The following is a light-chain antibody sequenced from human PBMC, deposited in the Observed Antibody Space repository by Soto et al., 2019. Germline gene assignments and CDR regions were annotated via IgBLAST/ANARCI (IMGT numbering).Light chain of an antibody. CDR2: DAS. CDR1: QDISHY. V-gene: IGKV1-33*01. J-gene: IGKJ1*01. Sequence: NQIPPSPSSLSASVGDTVTNTFQASQDISHYLNWYQQKPGKALKLLIYDASNLHPGVPSRFRGSGSGTEFSFNITSLQPEDVATYYCQQYDDLPITFGQGTKVDIK. CDR3: QQYDDLPIT.